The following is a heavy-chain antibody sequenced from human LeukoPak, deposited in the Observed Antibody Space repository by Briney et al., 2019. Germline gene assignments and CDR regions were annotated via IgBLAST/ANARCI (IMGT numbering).Heavy chain of an antibody. D-gene: IGHD3-22*01. Sequence: GGSLRLSCAASGFTFSHYWMTWVRQAPGKGLEWVANIKEDGSEKYSVDSVKGRFTISRDNAKNSLYLQMDSLRAEDTAVYYCGRSAYYLYFYDYVDVWGKGTTVTVSS. CDR2: IKEDGSEK. CDR1: GFTFSHYW. CDR3: GRSAYYLYFYDYVDV. V-gene: IGHV3-7*01. J-gene: IGHJ6*03.